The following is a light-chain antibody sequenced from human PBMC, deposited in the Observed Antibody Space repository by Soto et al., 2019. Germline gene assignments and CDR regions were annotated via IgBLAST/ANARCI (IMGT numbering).Light chain of an antibody. J-gene: IGKJ1*01. CDR3: QQYKSYSRT. CDR2: KAS. Sequence: DIQTTQSPSTLSASVGDRVTITCRASQSISSWLAWYQQKPGKAPKLLIYKASSLESGVPSRFSGSGSGTDFTLTISSLQPDDFATYYCQQYKSYSRTFGQGTKVEIK. CDR1: QSISSW. V-gene: IGKV1-5*03.